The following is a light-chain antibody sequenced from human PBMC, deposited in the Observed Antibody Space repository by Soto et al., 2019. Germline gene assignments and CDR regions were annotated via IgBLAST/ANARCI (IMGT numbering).Light chain of an antibody. J-gene: IGLJ1*01. CDR3: SSYVTDDTYV. CDR1: SNDVGAYHF. CDR2: DVE. V-gene: IGLV2-14*03. Sequence: QSALTQPASVSGSPGQSIAISCTGTSNDVGAYHFVSWFQQHPGKAPKLIIYDVENRPSGVSARFSASKSGNTASLTISGLQAEDEADYHCSSYVTDDTYVFGSGTKLTVL.